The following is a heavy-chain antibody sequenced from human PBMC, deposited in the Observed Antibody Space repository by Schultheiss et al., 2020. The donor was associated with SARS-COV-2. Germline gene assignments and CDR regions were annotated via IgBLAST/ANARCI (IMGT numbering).Heavy chain of an antibody. D-gene: IGHD6-19*01. CDR1: AFTFSNYA. CDR2: ISGGGGST. J-gene: IGHJ4*02. CDR3: AKGRRGQWLYLDY. V-gene: IGHV3-23*01. Sequence: GGSLRLSCVASAFTFSNYAMSWVRQAPGEGLEWVSAISGGGGSTYYADSVKGRFTISRDNSKNTLYLQMNSLRAEDTAVYYCAKGRRGQWLYLDYWGQGTLVTVSS.